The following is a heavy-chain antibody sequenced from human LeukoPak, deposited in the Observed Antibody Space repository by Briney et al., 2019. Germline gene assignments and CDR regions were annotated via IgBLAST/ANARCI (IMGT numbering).Heavy chain of an antibody. CDR3: ARLGQGLDRGVQNAFDI. CDR1: GFTVSNNY. CDR2: IYSGTTA. V-gene: IGHV3-53*01. Sequence: GGSLRLSCSASGFTVSNNYMTWVRQAPGKGLEWVSVIYSGTTAYYAGSVKSRFTTSRDNSKNTLYLQMNSLRPDDTAVYYCARLGQGLDRGVQNAFDIWGHGTMVIVSS. D-gene: IGHD3-10*01. J-gene: IGHJ3*02.